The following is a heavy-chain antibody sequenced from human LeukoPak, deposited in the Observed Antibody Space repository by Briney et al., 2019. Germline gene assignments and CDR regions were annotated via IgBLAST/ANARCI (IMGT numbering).Heavy chain of an antibody. Sequence: KPSQTLSLTCTVSGGSISNGGYYWSWIRQHPGKGLEWIRYIHYSGSTYYNPSLKSRVAISVDTSKNQFSLKLSSVTAADTALYFCASARYCSSSSCYYYFDYWGQGTLVTVSS. D-gene: IGHD2-2*01. V-gene: IGHV4-31*03. CDR1: GGSISNGGYY. CDR3: ASARYCSSSSCYYYFDY. CDR2: IHYSGST. J-gene: IGHJ4*02.